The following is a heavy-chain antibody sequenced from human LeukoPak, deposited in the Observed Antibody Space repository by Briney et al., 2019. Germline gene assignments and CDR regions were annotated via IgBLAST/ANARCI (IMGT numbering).Heavy chain of an antibody. V-gene: IGHV4-38-2*02. D-gene: IGHD2-15*01. CDR1: GFSISSTYY. CDR3: ARRIALAYFDY. Sequence: PSETLSLTCTVSGFSISSTYYWGWIRQPPGKGLEWIGSLRHSGSAYYNPSLKSRFTISVDTSKNQFSLKLSSVTAADTAVDYCARRIALAYFDYWGQGTLVTVSS. J-gene: IGHJ4*02. CDR2: LRHSGSA.